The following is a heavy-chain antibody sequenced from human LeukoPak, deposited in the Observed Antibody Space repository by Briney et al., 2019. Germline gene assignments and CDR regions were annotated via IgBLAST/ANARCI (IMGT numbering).Heavy chain of an antibody. CDR2: IYHSGST. Sequence: SETLSLTCAVSGGSISSGGYSWSWIRQPPGKGLEWIGYIYHSGSTYYNPSLKSRVTISVDRSKNQFSLKLSSGTAADTAVYYCARDSRATFDPWGQGTLVTVSS. CDR3: ARDSRATFDP. J-gene: IGHJ5*02. V-gene: IGHV4-30-2*01. CDR1: GGSISSGGYS.